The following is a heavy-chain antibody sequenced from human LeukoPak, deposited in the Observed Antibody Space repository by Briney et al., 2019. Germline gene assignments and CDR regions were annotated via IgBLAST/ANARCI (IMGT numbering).Heavy chain of an antibody. V-gene: IGHV4-39*07. J-gene: IGHJ4*02. CDR2: IYYSGST. Sequence: KASETLSLTCTVSGGSISSSSYYWGWIRQPPGKGLEWIGSIYYSGSTYYNPSLKSRVTISVDTSKNQFSLKLSSVTAADTAVYYCARAPYGGNSDYFDYWGQGTLVTVSS. CDR1: GGSISSSSYY. CDR3: ARAPYGGNSDYFDY. D-gene: IGHD4-23*01.